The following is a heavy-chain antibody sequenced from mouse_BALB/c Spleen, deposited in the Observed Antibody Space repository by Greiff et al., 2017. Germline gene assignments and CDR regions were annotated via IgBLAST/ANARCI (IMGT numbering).Heavy chain of an antibody. CDR1: GYSITSDYA. D-gene: IGHD2-14*01. CDR2: ISYSGST. J-gene: IGHJ2*01. V-gene: IGHV3-2*02. CDR3: ARSYYRYDEYYFDY. Sequence: EVKVEESGPGLVKPSQSLSLTCTVTGYSITSDYAWNWIRQFPGNKLEWMGYISYSGSTSYNPSLKSRISITRDTSKNQFFLQLNSVTTEDTATYYCARSYYRYDEYYFDYWGQGTTLTVSS.